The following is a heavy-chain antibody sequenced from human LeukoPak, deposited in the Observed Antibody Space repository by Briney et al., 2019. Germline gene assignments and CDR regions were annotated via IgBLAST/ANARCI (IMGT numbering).Heavy chain of an antibody. Sequence: SETLSLTCTVSGGSISSYYWSWIRQPPGKGLEWIGCIYYSGSTNYNPSLKSRVTISVDTSKNQFSLKLSSVTAAGTAVYYCARDSCGGDCSFDYWGQGTLVTVSS. CDR1: GGSISSYY. J-gene: IGHJ4*02. V-gene: IGHV4-59*01. CDR3: ARDSCGGDCSFDY. CDR2: IYYSGST. D-gene: IGHD2-21*02.